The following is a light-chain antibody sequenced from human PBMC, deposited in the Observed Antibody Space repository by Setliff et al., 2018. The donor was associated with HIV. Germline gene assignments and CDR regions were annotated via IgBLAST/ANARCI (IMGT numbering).Light chain of an antibody. V-gene: IGLV2-14*02. CDR2: EVS. CDR1: STDVGTYNL. CDR3: GSYTSTTSYV. J-gene: IGLJ1*01. Sequence: QSALAQPASVSGSPGRSITISCTGTSTDVGTYNLVSWYQQHPGKAPKVMIYEVSNRPSGVSDRFSGSKSGSTASLTISGLQAEDEADYYCGSYTSTTSYVFGSGTKV.